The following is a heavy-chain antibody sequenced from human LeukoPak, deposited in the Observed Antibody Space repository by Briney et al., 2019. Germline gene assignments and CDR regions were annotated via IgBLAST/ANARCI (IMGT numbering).Heavy chain of an antibody. CDR3: ARARGYSSGWGHYYYSLDV. D-gene: IGHD6-19*01. J-gene: IGHJ6*02. V-gene: IGHV4-39*07. CDR1: GGSISSSGDY. CDR2: IHYAGTT. Sequence: PSETLSLTCNVSGGSISSSGDYWGWIRQPPGKGLEWIGSIHYAGTTYYNPSLKSRVTMSVDTAKSQFSVKLRSMTAADTSVFFCARARGYSSGWGHYYYSLDVWGQGTTVTVSS.